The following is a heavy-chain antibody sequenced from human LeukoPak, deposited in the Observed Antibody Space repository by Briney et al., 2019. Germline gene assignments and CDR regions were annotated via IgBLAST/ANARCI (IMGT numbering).Heavy chain of an antibody. CDR2: ISQDGSEE. V-gene: IGHV3-7*01. J-gene: IGHJ4*02. CDR1: GFTFTRYW. CDR3: SNGIYSSSY. D-gene: IGHD6-6*01. Sequence: GGPLRLSCAASGFTFTRYWMAWVRQAPGKGLEWISNISQDGSEEYYLDSVRGRFTASRDNAKNSLYLQMNTLRAEDTAVYYCSNGIYSSSYWGQGTLVTVSS.